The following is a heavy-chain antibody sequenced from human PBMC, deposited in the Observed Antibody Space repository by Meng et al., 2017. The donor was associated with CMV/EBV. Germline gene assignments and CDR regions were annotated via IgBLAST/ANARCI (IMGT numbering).Heavy chain of an antibody. CDR1: GGTFSSYT. D-gene: IGHD5-24*01. CDR3: ASTATMFYYYYGMDV. V-gene: IGHV1-69*02. CDR2: IIPILGIA. J-gene: IGHJ6*02. Sequence: SVKVSCKASGGTFSSYTISWVRQAPGQGLEWMGRIIPILGIANYAQKFQGRVTITADKSTSTAYMELSSLRSEDTAVYYCASTATMFYYYYGMDVWGQGTTVTVSS.